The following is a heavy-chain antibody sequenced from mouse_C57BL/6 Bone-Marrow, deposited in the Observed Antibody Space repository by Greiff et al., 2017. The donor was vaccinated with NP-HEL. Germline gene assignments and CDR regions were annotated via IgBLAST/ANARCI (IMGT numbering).Heavy chain of an antibody. Sequence: VKLVESGPGLVAPSQSLSITCTVSGFSLTSYAISWVRQPPGKGLEWLGVIWTGGGTNYNSALKSRLSISKDNSKSQVFLKMNSLQTDDTARYYCALYYVNYVYAMDYWGQGTSVTVSS. CDR1: GFSLTSYA. V-gene: IGHV2-9-1*01. CDR2: IWTGGGT. J-gene: IGHJ4*01. D-gene: IGHD2-1*01. CDR3: ALYYVNYVYAMDY.